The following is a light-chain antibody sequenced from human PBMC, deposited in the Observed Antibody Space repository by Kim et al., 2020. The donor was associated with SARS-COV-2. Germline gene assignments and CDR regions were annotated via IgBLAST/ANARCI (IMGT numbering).Light chain of an antibody. CDR2: LVS. CDR3: MQGRQFPLT. Sequence: DIVMTQSPLSLPVTPGEPASISCRSSQSLLHTNGYTYVDWYVQKSGQSPQLLIYLVSNRASGVPDRFSGSGSGTDFTLKISRVEAEDIGIYYCMQGRQFPLTFGGGTQV. V-gene: IGKV2-28*01. CDR1: QSLLHTNGYTY. J-gene: IGKJ4*01.